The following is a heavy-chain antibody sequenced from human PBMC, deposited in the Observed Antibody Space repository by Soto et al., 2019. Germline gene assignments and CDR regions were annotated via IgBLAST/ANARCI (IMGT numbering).Heavy chain of an antibody. CDR3: ARVPQIYLVPAFDI. CDR2: IYSGGST. V-gene: IGHV3-53*01. D-gene: IGHD5-12*01. CDR1: GVTVSSNY. J-gene: IGHJ3*02. Sequence: PGGSLRLCCAASGVTVSSNYMGWVRQAPGKGLEWVSVIYSGGSTYYADSVKGRFTISRDNSKNTLYLQMNSLRAEDAAVYYCARVPQIYLVPAFDIWGQGTMVTVSS.